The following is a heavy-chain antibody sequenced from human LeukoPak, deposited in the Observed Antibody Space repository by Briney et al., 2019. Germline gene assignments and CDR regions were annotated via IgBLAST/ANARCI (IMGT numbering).Heavy chain of an antibody. V-gene: IGHV4-59*01. J-gene: IGHJ4*02. Sequence: SETLSLTCTVSGGSISSYYWSWIRQPPGKGLEWIGYIYYSGSANYNPSLKSRVTISVDTSKNQFSLKLSSVTAADTAVYYCARRDHSGSYFWGQGTLVTVSS. CDR1: GGSISSYY. CDR3: ARRDHSGSYF. CDR2: IYYSGSA. D-gene: IGHD1-26*01.